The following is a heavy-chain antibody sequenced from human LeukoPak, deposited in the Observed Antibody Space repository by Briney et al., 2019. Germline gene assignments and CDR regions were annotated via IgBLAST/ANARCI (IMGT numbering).Heavy chain of an antibody. Sequence: GGSLRLSCAASGFTFDSYAMNWVRQAPGKGLEWLAYIRGGGGVTRYSDSVKDRFTISRDNSKNTLYLQMNSLRAEDTAIYYCAKCSASYYNDAFDIWGRGTMVTVSS. V-gene: IGHV3-23*01. D-gene: IGHD3-10*01. J-gene: IGHJ3*02. CDR2: IRGGGGVT. CDR3: AKCSASYYNDAFDI. CDR1: GFTFDSYA.